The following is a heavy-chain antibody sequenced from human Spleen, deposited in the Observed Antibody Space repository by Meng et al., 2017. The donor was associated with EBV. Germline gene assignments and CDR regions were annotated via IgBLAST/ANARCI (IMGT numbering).Heavy chain of an antibody. CDR3: ARDGGAHWLDP. Sequence: QLTQSGTEVRVPGASVKVSCKTSAYPFTDYYVHWVRQEAPGQGLEWMGRIKPDTGDTDYAQKFQGRVSMTRDTSITTAYMELNSLTSDDTAVYFCARDGGAHWLDPWGQGTLVTVSS. J-gene: IGHJ5*02. CDR1: AYPFTDYY. CDR2: IKPDTGDT. V-gene: IGHV1-2*06. D-gene: IGHD3-3*01.